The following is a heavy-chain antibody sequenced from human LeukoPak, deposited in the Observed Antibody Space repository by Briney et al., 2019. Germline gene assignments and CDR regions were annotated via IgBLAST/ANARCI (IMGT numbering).Heavy chain of an antibody. V-gene: IGHV7-4-1*02. CDR3: ARSYDSSGLIY. D-gene: IGHD3-22*01. Sequence: ASVKVSCKASGYTFTSSALNWVRQAPGQGLEWMGWINTNTGNPTYAQGFTGRFVFSLDTSVSTAYLQISSLKAEDTAVYYCARSYDSSGLIYWGQGTLVTVSS. CDR2: INTNTGNP. J-gene: IGHJ4*02. CDR1: GYTFTSSA.